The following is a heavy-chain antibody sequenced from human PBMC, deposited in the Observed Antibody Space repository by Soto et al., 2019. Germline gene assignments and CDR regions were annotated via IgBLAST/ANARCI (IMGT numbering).Heavy chain of an antibody. Sequence: GESLKISCKGSGYSFTSYWIGWVRQMPGKGLEWMGIIYPGDSDTRYSPSFQGQVTISADKSISTAYLQWSSLKASDTAMYYCARQRIAVAGPYNWFDPWGQGTLVTVSS. CDR3: ARQRIAVAGPYNWFDP. CDR1: GYSFTSYW. D-gene: IGHD6-19*01. CDR2: IYPGDSDT. J-gene: IGHJ5*02. V-gene: IGHV5-51*01.